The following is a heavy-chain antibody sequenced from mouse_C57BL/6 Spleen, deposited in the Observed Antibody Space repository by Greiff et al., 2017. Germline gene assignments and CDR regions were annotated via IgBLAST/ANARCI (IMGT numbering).Heavy chain of an antibody. CDR1: GYTFTSYW. J-gene: IGHJ2*01. V-gene: IGHV1-69*01. CDR3: ARSLITTVVYFDY. CDR2: IDPSDSYT. D-gene: IGHD1-1*01. Sequence: QVQLQQPGAELVMPGASVKLSCKASGYTFTSYWMHWVKQRPGQGLEWIGEIDPSDSYTNYNQKFKGKSTLTVDKSSSTAYMQLSSLTSEDSAVYYCARSLITTVVYFDYWGQGTTLTVSS.